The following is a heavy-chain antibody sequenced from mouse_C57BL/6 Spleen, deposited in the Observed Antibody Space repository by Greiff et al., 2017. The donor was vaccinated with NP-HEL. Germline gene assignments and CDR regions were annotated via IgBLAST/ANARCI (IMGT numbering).Heavy chain of an antibody. J-gene: IGHJ2*01. CDR2: ISSGGSYT. Sequence: GMLVESGGDLVKPGGSLKLSCAASGFTFSSYGMSWVRQTPDKRLEWVATISSGGSYTYYPDSVKGRFTISRDNAKNTLYLQMSSLKSEDTAMYYCARPEDDDYFDYWGQGTTRTVSS. CDR1: GFTFSSYG. D-gene: IGHD2-12*01. V-gene: IGHV5-6*02. CDR3: ARPEDDDYFDY.